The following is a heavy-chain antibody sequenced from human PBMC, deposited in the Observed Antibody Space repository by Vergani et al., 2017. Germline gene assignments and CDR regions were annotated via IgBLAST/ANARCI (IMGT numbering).Heavy chain of an antibody. CDR3: ARDPRGYGGDPEDYYYGMDV. D-gene: IGHD2-21*02. V-gene: IGHV1-8*03. Sequence: QVQLVQSGAEVKKPGASVKVSCKASGYTFTSDDINWVRQATGQGLEWMGWMNPISGNTGYAQNLQGRLTITADTSTSTAYMELTSLRSQDTAVYYCARDPRGYGGDPEDYYYGMDVWGQGTTVTVSS. CDR2: MNPISGNT. CDR1: GYTFTSDD. J-gene: IGHJ6*02.